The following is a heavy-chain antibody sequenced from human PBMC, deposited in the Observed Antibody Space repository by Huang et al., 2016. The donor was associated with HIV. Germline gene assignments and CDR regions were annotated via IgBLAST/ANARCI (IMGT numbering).Heavy chain of an antibody. CDR2: IYPGDSDV. V-gene: IGHV5-51*03. CDR1: GYSFTRQW. CDR3: ARPPTYSDDGGYYIDAFGV. Sequence: EVQLVQSGAEMKRPGEYLKISFKVSGYSFTRQWIGWVRQMPGKGPEWMGIIYPGDSDVKYSPTFQGQVTISADNSISTAYLQWKSLKVSDTAMYFCARPPTYSDDGGYYIDAFGVWGRGTMVTVS. J-gene: IGHJ3*01. D-gene: IGHD2-21*02.